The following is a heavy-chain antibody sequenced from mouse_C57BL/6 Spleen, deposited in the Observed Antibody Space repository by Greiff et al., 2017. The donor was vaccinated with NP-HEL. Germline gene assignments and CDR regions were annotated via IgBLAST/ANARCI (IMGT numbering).Heavy chain of an antibody. Sequence: VQLQQSGPVLVKPGASVKMSCKASGYTFTDYYMNWVKQSHGKSLEWIGVINPYNGGTSYNQKFKGKATLTVDKSSSTAYMELNSLTSEDSAVYYCAGSTMVTGVDYWGQGTTLTVSS. V-gene: IGHV1-19*01. J-gene: IGHJ2*01. CDR2: INPYNGGT. CDR1: GYTFTDYY. D-gene: IGHD2-2*01. CDR3: AGSTMVTGVDY.